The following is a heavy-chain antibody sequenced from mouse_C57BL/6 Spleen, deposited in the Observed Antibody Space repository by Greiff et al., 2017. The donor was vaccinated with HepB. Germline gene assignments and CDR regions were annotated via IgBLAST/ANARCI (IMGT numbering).Heavy chain of an antibody. CDR3: ARDGGSSYGYAMDY. D-gene: IGHD1-1*01. CDR2: INYDGSST. Sequence: EVKLVESEGGLVQPGSSMKLSCTASGFTFSDYYMAWVRQVPEKGLEWVANINYDGSSTYYLDSLKSRFIISRDNAKNILYLQMSSLKSEDTATYYCARDGGSSYGYAMDYWGQGTSVTVSS. V-gene: IGHV5-16*01. J-gene: IGHJ4*01. CDR1: GFTFSDYY.